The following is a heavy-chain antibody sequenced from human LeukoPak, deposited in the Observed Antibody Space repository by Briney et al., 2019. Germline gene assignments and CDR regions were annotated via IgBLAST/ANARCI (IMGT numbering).Heavy chain of an antibody. J-gene: IGHJ4*02. V-gene: IGHV4-39*07. CDR2: IYYSGST. D-gene: IGHD6-19*01. Sequence: SETLSLTCTVSGGSLSSSSYYWGWIRQPPGKGLEWIGSIYYSGSTYYNPSLKSRVTISVDTSKNQFSLKLSSVTAADTAVYYCARAWQWLVFDYWGQGTLVTVSS. CDR3: ARAWQWLVFDY. CDR1: GGSLSSSSYY.